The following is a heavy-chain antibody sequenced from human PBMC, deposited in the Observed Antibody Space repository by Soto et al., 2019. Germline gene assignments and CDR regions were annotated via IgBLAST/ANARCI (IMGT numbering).Heavy chain of an antibody. CDR3: ATLDGPAAAGLVLDF. CDR2: IKQDENGK. V-gene: IGHV3-7*02. CDR1: GFTFSSRW. D-gene: IGHD6-13*01. J-gene: IGHJ4*02. Sequence: EVQLVESGGGLVQPGGSLRLSCEASGFTFSSRWMTWVRQGPGKGLEWVANIKQDENGKDYVDSVKGRFTISRDNAKNSLYLQMSSLRAEDTAVYYCATLDGPAAAGLVLDFWGQGTLVTVSS.